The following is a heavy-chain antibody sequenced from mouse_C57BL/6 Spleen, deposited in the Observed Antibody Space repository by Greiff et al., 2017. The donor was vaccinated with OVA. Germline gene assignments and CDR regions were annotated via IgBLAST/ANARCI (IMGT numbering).Heavy chain of an antibody. CDR2: INPSNGGT. Sequence: VQLQQPGTELVKPGASVKLSCKASGYTFTSYWMHWVKQRPGQGLEWIGNINPSNGGTNYNEKFKSKATLTVDKSSSTAYMQLSSLTSEDSAVYYCARRGADLTDGSSYFDYWGQGTTLTVSS. CDR1: GYTFTSYW. V-gene: IGHV1-53*01. D-gene: IGHD1-1*01. CDR3: ARRGADLTDGSSYFDY. J-gene: IGHJ2*01.